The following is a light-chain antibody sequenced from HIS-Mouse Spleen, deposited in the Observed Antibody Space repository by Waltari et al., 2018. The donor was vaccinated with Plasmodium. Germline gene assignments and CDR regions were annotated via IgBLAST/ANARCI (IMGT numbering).Light chain of an antibody. V-gene: IGLV2-23*01. Sequence: QSALTQPASVSGSPGQSITISCTGTSSDVGSFNLVSWYQQHPGKAPKLMIYEGSKRPSGVSKRFSGAKSGNTASRTISGLQAEDEADYYCCSYAGSSDVFGTGTKVTVL. CDR3: CSYAGSSDV. CDR2: EGS. J-gene: IGLJ1*01. CDR1: SSDVGSFNL.